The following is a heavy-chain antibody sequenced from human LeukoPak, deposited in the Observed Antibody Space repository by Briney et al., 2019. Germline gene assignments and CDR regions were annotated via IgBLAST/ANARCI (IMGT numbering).Heavy chain of an antibody. D-gene: IGHD3-10*01. Sequence: PGGSLRLSCAASGFTFSNAWMSWVRQAPGKGLEWVGRIKSKTDGGTTDYAAPVKGRFTISRDDSKNTLYPQMNSQKTEDTAVYYCTTEGDITMVRGVIIRGVDYWGQGTLVTVSS. CDR3: TTEGDITMVRGVIIRGVDY. CDR1: GFTFSNAW. J-gene: IGHJ4*02. CDR2: IKSKTDGGTT. V-gene: IGHV3-15*01.